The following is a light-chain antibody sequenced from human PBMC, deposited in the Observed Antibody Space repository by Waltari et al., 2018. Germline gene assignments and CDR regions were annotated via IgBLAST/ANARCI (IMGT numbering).Light chain of an antibody. Sequence: DIVMTQSPDSLAMSLGERATIDCKSSQSVLYSPIEKNYLLWYQQKPGQPPKLLIYWASTRESGVPDRFSGSGSGMNFTLTISSLQAEDVAVYYCQQYYSAPYTFGQGTKLEIK. CDR2: WAS. V-gene: IGKV4-1*01. J-gene: IGKJ2*01. CDR3: QQYYSAPYT. CDR1: QSVLYSPIEKNY.